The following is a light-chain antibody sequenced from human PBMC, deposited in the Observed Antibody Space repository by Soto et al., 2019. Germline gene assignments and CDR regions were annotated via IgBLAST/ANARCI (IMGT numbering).Light chain of an antibody. J-gene: IGKJ1*01. V-gene: IGKV1-5*01. Sequence: IQMPQFPSTLSASVGDRVTITCRATQSISTLLAWYQQKPGKAPKLLIYGASSLERGVPSRFSGSGSGTEFTLTISSLQPDDFATYYCQQYNVYSRTFGQGTKVDIK. CDR2: GAS. CDR1: QSISTL. CDR3: QQYNVYSRT.